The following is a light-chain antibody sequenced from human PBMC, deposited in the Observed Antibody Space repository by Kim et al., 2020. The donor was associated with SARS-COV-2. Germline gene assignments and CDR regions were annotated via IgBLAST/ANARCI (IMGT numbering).Light chain of an antibody. CDR3: QHGGT. CDR1: QSISSW. V-gene: IGKV1-5*01. J-gene: IGKJ1*01. Sequence: STRSASVGDRVTITCRASQSISSWLAWYQQKPGKAPKLLIYDASSLESGVPSRFSGSGSGTEFTLTISSLQPDDFATYYCQHGGTFGQGTKVDIK. CDR2: DAS.